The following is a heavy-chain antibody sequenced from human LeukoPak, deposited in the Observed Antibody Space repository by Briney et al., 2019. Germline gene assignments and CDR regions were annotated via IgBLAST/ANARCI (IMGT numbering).Heavy chain of an antibody. CDR1: GGSFSGYY. Sequence: KPSETLSLTCAVYGGSFSGYYWSWIRQPPGKGLEWIGEINHSGSTNYNPSLKSRVTISVDTSKNQFSLKLSSVTAADTAVYYCTRGTGIAVAADYWYFDLWGCGTLVTVSS. V-gene: IGHV4-34*01. CDR2: INHSGST. D-gene: IGHD6-19*01. CDR3: TRGTGIAVAADYWYFDL. J-gene: IGHJ2*01.